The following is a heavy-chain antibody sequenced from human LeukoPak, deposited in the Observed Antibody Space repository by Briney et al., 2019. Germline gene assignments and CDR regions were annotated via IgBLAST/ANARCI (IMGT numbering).Heavy chain of an antibody. CDR3: ARERSGSGNWFDP. D-gene: IGHD2-15*01. CDR1: GFTFSDYY. V-gene: IGHV3-11*01. J-gene: IGHJ5*02. CDR2: ISSSGSTL. Sequence: GGSLRLSCAASGFTFSDYYMSWIRQAPGKGLECVSYISSSGSTLYYADSVKGRFTISRDHAKNSLYLQMNSLRAEDTAVYYCARERSGSGNWFDPWGQGTLVTVSS.